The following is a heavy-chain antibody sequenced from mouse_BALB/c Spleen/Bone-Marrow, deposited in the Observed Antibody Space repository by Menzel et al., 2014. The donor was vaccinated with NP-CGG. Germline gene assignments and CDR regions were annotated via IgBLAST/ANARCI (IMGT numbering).Heavy chain of an antibody. CDR2: IDPANGNT. J-gene: IGHJ2*01. CDR1: GFNIXDTY. Sequence: VQLQQSGAELVKPGASVKLSCTASGFNIXDTYMHWVKQRPEQGLEWIGRIDPANGNTKYDPKFQGKATITADTSSNTAYLQLSSLTSEDTAVYYCARYYYDYYFDYWGQGTTLTVSS. D-gene: IGHD1-1*01. CDR3: ARYYYDYYFDY. V-gene: IGHV14-3*02.